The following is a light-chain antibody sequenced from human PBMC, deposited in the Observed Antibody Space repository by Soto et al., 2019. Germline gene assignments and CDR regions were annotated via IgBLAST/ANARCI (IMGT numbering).Light chain of an antibody. CDR2: GAS. Sequence: EIVMTQSPATLSVSPGDRATLSCRASQSVSSNLAWYQQKPGQAPRLLIYGASTRATGIPARFSGSGSGTDFTLTISSLQSEDFAVYYCQQYSDWPITVGQGTRVEIK. J-gene: IGKJ5*01. CDR3: QQYSDWPIT. CDR1: QSVSSN. V-gene: IGKV3-15*01.